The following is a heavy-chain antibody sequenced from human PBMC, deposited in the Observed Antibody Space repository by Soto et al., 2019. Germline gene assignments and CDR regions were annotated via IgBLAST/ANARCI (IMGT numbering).Heavy chain of an antibody. V-gene: IGHV1-18*01. J-gene: IGHJ6*03. CDR3: ARDRGVAPPVAGNTHYYYYMDV. D-gene: IGHD6-19*01. CDR2: ISAFNGNT. CDR1: GYSFTNYG. Sequence: QDQLVQSGAEVKKPGASVTVSCKASGYSFTNYGVTWVRQAPGQGLEGMGWISAFNGNTHYPQNLQGRVTMTTDASTSTAYMELRSLRSDDTAVYYCARDRGVAPPVAGNTHYYYYMDVWGKGTTVTVSS.